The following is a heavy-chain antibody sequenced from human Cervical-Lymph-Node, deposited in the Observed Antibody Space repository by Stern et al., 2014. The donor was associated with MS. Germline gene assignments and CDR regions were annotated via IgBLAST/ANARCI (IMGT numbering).Heavy chain of an antibody. Sequence: QMQLVQSGAEVKKPGASVKVSCKASGYTFTSYYMHWVRQAPGTGLEWMGIINPSGGSTSYAQKFQGRVTMTRDTSTSTVYMELSSLRSEDTAVYYCARVYSSSSSVGYFQHWGQGTLVTVSS. D-gene: IGHD6-6*01. J-gene: IGHJ1*01. V-gene: IGHV1-46*01. CDR3: ARVYSSSSSVGYFQH. CDR2: INPSGGST. CDR1: GYTFTSYY.